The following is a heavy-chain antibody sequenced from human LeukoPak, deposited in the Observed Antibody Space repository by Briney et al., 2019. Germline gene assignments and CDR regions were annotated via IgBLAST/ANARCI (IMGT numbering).Heavy chain of an antibody. V-gene: IGHV3-7*01. CDR2: IKNDGSEK. CDR3: ARGGSRTFDY. Sequence: GGSLRLSCAASGFTVSSNYMSWVRQAPGKGLEWVANIKNDGSEKYYVDSVKGRFTISRDNAKNSLYLQMNSLRAEDTAVYYCARGGSRTFDYWGQGTLVTVSS. J-gene: IGHJ4*02. D-gene: IGHD2-15*01. CDR1: GFTVSSNY.